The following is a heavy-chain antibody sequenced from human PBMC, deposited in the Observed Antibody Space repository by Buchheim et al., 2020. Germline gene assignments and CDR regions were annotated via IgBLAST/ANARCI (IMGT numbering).Heavy chain of an antibody. Sequence: QVQLVESGGGVVQPGRSLRLSCAASGFTFSSYGMHWVRQAPGKGLEWVAVIWYDGSNKYYADSVKGRFTISRDNSKNTLYLQMNSLRAEDTAVYYCAKVPPGWELLDYYYYMDVWGKGTT. CDR1: GFTFSSYG. V-gene: IGHV3-33*06. CDR2: IWYDGSNK. J-gene: IGHJ6*03. D-gene: IGHD1-26*01. CDR3: AKVPPGWELLDYYYYMDV.